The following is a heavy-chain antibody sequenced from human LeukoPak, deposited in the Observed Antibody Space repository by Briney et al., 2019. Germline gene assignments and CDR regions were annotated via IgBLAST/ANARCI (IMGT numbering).Heavy chain of an antibody. CDR2: IRYDGSNK. CDR1: GFTFSSYG. J-gene: IGHJ6*03. V-gene: IGHV3-30*02. D-gene: IGHD3-10*01. Sequence: GGSLRLSCAASGFTFSSYGMHWVRQAPGKGLEWVAFIRYDGSNKYYADSVKGRFTISRDNSKNTLYLQMNSLRAEDTAVYYCAKDVAGSGSYYYYYMDVWGKGTTVTVSS. CDR3: AKDVAGSGSYYYYYMDV.